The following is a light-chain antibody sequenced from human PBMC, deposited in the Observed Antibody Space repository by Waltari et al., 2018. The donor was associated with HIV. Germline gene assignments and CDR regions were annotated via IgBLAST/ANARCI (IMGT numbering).Light chain of an antibody. CDR2: DVS. CDR1: SSDVGPYNY. Sequence: QSALTPPASVSGSPGQSIPLSCPGASSDVGPYNYLPWYQHHPGKAPKLIIYDVSNRPSGVSNRFSGSKSGTTASLTISGLQAEDEADYYCSSYTSSRTVVFGGGTKLTVL. J-gene: IGLJ2*01. CDR3: SSYTSSRTVV. V-gene: IGLV2-14*03.